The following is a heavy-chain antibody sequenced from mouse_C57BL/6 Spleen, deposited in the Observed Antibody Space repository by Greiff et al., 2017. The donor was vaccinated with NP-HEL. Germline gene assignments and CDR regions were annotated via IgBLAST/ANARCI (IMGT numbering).Heavy chain of an antibody. J-gene: IGHJ1*03. CDR2: IRNKANNHAT. Sequence: VQLVESGGGLVQPGGSMKLSCAASGFTFSDAWMDWVRQSPEKGLEWVAEIRNKANNHATYYAESVKGRFTISRDDSKSSVYLQMNSLRAEDTGIYSCTRAYDGNYGWYLDVWGTGTTVTVSS. CDR3: TRAYDGNYGWYLDV. D-gene: IGHD2-10*01. V-gene: IGHV6-6*01. CDR1: GFTFSDAW.